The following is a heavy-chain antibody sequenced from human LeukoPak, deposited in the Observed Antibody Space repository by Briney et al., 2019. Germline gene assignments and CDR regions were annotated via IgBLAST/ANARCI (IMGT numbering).Heavy chain of an antibody. CDR1: GGSISSGGYY. CDR3: ARVGRGLKSWYLDY. Sequence: PSETLSLTCTVSGGSISSGGYYWSWIRQHPGKGLEWIGYIYYSGSTYYNPSLKSRVTISVDTSKNQFSLKLSSVTAADTAVYYCARVGRGLKSWYLDYWGQGTLVTVSS. D-gene: IGHD3-10*01. CDR2: IYYSGST. V-gene: IGHV4-31*03. J-gene: IGHJ4*02.